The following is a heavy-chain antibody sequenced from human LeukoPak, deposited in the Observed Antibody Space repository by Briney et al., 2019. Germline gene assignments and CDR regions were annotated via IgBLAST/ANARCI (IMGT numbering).Heavy chain of an antibody. Sequence: GGSLRLSCAASGFTFSRYGMHWVRQAPGKGLEWVAVIWYDGSNKYYADSVKGRFTISRDNSKNTLYLQMNSLRPEDTAVYYCARDLDIVVVVAATPSGYYGMDVWGQGTTVTVSS. D-gene: IGHD2-15*01. V-gene: IGHV3-33*01. CDR2: IWYDGSNK. CDR1: GFTFSRYG. J-gene: IGHJ6*02. CDR3: ARDLDIVVVVAATPSGYYGMDV.